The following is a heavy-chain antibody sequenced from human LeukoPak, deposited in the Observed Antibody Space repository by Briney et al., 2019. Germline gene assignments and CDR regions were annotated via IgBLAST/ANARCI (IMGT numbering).Heavy chain of an antibody. CDR2: ISSSGSLI. Sequence: GGSLRLSCAASGFTFSNYEMNWVHQAPGKGLEWVSFISSSGSLIYYADSVKGRFTISRDSAKNSLYLQMDSLRVEDTAVYYCAKVSGSGWHFDHWGQGTLVTVSS. D-gene: IGHD6-19*01. CDR1: GFTFSNYE. V-gene: IGHV3-48*03. J-gene: IGHJ4*02. CDR3: AKVSGSGWHFDH.